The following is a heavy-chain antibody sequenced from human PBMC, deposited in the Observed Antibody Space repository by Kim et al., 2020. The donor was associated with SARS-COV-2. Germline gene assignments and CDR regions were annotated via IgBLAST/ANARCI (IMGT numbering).Heavy chain of an antibody. J-gene: IGHJ4*02. V-gene: IGHV6-1*01. CDR3: ARRTVVTRSFDY. D-gene: IGHD2-21*02. Sequence: DYAVSVKSRITINPDTSKNQFSLQLNSVTPEDTAVYYCARRTVVTRSFDYWGQGTLVTVSS.